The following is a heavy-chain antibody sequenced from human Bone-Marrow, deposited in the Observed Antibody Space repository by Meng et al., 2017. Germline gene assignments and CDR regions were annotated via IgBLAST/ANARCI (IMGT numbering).Heavy chain of an antibody. CDR2: VYSDGSST. Sequence: EAQLVESGGGLVQPGGSLILSCAASGFIFSSYWMYWVRQAPGKGPVWVSRVYSDGSSTGYADSVKGRFTISRDNSKNTLYLQMNSLRGEDTAVYYCARDERGYSGYDCDYWGQGTLVTVSS. D-gene: IGHD5-12*01. J-gene: IGHJ4*02. V-gene: IGHV3-74*01. CDR3: ARDERGYSGYDCDY. CDR1: GFIFSSYW.